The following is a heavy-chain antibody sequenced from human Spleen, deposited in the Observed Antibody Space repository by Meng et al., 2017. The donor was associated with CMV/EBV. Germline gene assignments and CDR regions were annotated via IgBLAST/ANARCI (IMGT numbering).Heavy chain of an antibody. J-gene: IGHJ4*02. Sequence: SVKVSCKNPGGTFSSYAVSWVRQAPGQGLEWMGGIIPAFEIVKYAETFQGRVSITTDESTSTAYMELSTLTSEDTAVYYCARGSRGTPNFFDSWGQGTLVAVSS. CDR2: IIPAFEIV. V-gene: IGHV1-69*05. CDR3: ARGSRGTPNFFDS. CDR1: GGTFSSYA. D-gene: IGHD3-10*01.